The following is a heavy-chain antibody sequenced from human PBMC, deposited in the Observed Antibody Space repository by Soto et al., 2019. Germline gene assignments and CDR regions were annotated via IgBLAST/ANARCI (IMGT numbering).Heavy chain of an antibody. D-gene: IGHD3-22*01. V-gene: IGHV3-7*01. J-gene: IGHJ4*02. Sequence: AGGSLRLSCVASGFTFSSYWMSWVRQAPGKGLEWVANIKQDGSEKYHAVSVKSRITINPDTSKNQFSLQLNSVTPEDTAVYYCARDRGYYDSSGYHFDYWGQGTLVTVSS. CDR1: GFTFSSYW. CDR3: ARDRGYYDSSGYHFDY. CDR2: IKQDGSEK.